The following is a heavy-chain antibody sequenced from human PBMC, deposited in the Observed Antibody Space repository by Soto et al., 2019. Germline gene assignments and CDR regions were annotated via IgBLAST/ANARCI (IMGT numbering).Heavy chain of an antibody. J-gene: IGHJ4*02. V-gene: IGHV6-1*01. CDR2: TYYGSKWYN. CDR3: ARDRSPGSSSWYDY. CDR1: GDSVSSNSAA. Sequence: SETLSLTCAISGDSVSSNSAAWNWIRQSPSRGLGWLGRTYYGSKWYNDYAVSVKSRITINPDTSKNQFSLQLYSVTPEDTAVYYCARDRSPGSSSWYDYWGQGTLVTVSS. D-gene: IGHD6-13*01.